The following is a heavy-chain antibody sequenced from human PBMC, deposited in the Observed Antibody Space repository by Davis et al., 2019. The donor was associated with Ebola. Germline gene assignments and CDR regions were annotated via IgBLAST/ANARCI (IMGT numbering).Heavy chain of an antibody. Sequence: GESLKISCAASGFTFNSYWMNWVRQAPGKGLEWVANIKQDGSEKYYVYSVKGRFTISRNNAKTSLYLQMNSLRAEDTAVYYCARGITSGGVIRSYYYGMDVWGKGTTVTVSS. V-gene: IGHV3-7*01. J-gene: IGHJ6*04. CDR1: GFTFNSYW. CDR3: ARGITSGGVIRSYYYGMDV. CDR2: IKQDGSEK. D-gene: IGHD3-16*02.